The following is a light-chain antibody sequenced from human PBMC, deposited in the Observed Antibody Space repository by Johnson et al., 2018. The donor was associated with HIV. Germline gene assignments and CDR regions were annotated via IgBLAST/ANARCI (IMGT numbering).Light chain of an antibody. CDR2: SNN. CDR1: SSNIGSNT. J-gene: IGLJ1*01. CDR3: AAWDDSLNGLV. V-gene: IGLV1-44*01. Sequence: QPVLTQPPSASGTPGQRVTISCSGSSSNIGSNTVNWYQQLPGTAPKLLIYSNNQRPSGVPDRFSGSKSGTSASLAISGLQSEAEADYYCAAWDDSLNGLVYGTGTKVTVL.